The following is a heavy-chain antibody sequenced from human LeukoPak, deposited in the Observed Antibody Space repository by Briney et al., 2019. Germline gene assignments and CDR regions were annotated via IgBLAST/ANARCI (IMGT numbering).Heavy chain of an antibody. J-gene: IGHJ6*04. Sequence: GRSLRLSCAASGFTFSSYGMHWVRQAPGKGLEWVAVISYDGSNKYYADSVKGRFTISRDNSKNTLYLQMNSLRAEGTAVYYCAKGDIVVVPAVKLRVGMDVWGKGTTVTVSS. CDR3: AKGDIVVVPAVKLRVGMDV. D-gene: IGHD2-2*01. CDR2: ISYDGSNK. CDR1: GFTFSSYG. V-gene: IGHV3-30*18.